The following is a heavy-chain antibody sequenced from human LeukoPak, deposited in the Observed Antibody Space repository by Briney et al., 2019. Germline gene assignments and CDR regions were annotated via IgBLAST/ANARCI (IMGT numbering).Heavy chain of an antibody. CDR1: GFTFSSYA. D-gene: IGHD4-11*01. J-gene: IGHJ4*02. CDR2: ISGSGGST. V-gene: IGHV3-23*01. CDR3: ARDIHRNYYFDY. Sequence: GGSLRLSCAASGFTFSSYAMSWVRQAPGKGLEWVSAISGSGGSTYHADSVKGRFTISRDNAKNSLYLQMNSLRAEDTAVYYCARDIHRNYYFDYWGQGTLVTVSS.